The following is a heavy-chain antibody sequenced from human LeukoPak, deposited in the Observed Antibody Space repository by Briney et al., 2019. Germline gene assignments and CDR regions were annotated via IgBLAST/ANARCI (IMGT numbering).Heavy chain of an antibody. V-gene: IGHV1-2*02. J-gene: IGHJ5*02. Sequence: GASVKVSCKASGGSFPNYAISWVRQAPGQGLEWLGYIRPMTGDTNYAQKFQDRVTFSMDTSTATAYMELRSLRSDDTAFYYCGRGVQSFDPWGQGTLVTVSS. CDR3: GRGVQSFDP. CDR1: GGSFPNYA. CDR2: IRPMTGDT.